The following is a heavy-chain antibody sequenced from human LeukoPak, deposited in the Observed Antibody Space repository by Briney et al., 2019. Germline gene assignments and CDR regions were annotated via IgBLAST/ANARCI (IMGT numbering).Heavy chain of an antibody. CDR2: ISGSGGST. V-gene: IGHV3-23*01. D-gene: IGHD2-2*01. J-gene: IGHJ4*02. CDR3: AKDAPVNIVVVPAANS. Sequence: GGSLRLSCAASGFAFSSYAMSWVRQAPGKGLEWVSAISGSGGSTYYADSVKGRFTISRDNSKNTLYLQMNSLRAEDTAVYYCAKDAPVNIVVVPAANSWGQGTLVTVSS. CDR1: GFAFSSYA.